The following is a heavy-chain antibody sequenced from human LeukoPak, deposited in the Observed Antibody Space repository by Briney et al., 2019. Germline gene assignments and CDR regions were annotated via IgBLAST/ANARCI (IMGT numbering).Heavy chain of an antibody. CDR1: GGSISSGSYY. CDR2: IYTSGST. CDR3: ARGVGVVLRPYYYYYMDV. D-gene: IGHD3-3*01. V-gene: IGHV4-61*02. Sequence: PSQTLSLTCTVSGGSISSGSYYWSWLRQPAGKGLEWIGRIYTSGSTNYNPSLKSRVTISVDTSKNQFSLKLSSVAAADTAVYYCARGVGVVLRPYYYYYMDVWGKGTTVTVSS. J-gene: IGHJ6*03.